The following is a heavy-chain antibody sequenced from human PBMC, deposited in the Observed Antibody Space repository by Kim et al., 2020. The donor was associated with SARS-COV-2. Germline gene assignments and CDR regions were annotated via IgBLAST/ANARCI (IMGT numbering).Heavy chain of an antibody. CDR2: ISPSGDKT. CDR1: GYSFSSHY. Sequence: ASVKVSCKASGYSFSSHYMQWVRQAPGQGLEWMAVISPSGDKTVYARKFQDRVNLTRDTSTSTVYMELSSLTSEDTAVYYCARETIDLKEFDYWGQGT. J-gene: IGHJ4*02. V-gene: IGHV1-46*01. CDR3: ARETIDLKEFDY.